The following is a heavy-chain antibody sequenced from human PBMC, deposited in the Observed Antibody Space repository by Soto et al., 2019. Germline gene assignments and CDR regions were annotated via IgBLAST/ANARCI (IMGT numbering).Heavy chain of an antibody. D-gene: IGHD2-21*02. J-gene: IGHJ6*02. CDR1: GESFSGFY. V-gene: IGHV4-34*01. CDR2: INHIGTI. CDR3: ARADRTLVTSYGLDV. Sequence: SETLSLTCAVSGESFSGFYCTWIRQPPGEGLEWIGEINHIGTINFNPSLRSRLTISLESSKKQFSLKLTSLTAADAAVYYCARADRTLVTSYGLDVWGQGTTVTVSS.